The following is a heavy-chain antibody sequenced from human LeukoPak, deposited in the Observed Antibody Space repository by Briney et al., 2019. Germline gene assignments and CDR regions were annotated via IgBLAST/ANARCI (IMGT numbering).Heavy chain of an antibody. Sequence: SETLSLTCAVYGGSFSGYYWSWIRQPPGKGLEWIGEINHSGSTNYNPPLKSRVTISVDTSKNQFSLKLSSVTAADTAVYYCARRRLPAATGSPLDYWGQGTLVTVSS. CDR1: GGSFSGYY. CDR3: ARRRLPAATGSPLDY. CDR2: INHSGST. J-gene: IGHJ4*02. D-gene: IGHD2-2*01. V-gene: IGHV4-34*01.